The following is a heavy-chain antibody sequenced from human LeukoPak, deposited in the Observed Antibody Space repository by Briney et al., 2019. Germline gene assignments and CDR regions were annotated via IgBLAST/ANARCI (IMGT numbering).Heavy chain of an antibody. V-gene: IGHV5-51*01. CDR1: GYNLTNYW. CDR2: IYLGDSDT. Sequence: GESLKISCKGSGYNLTNYWIGWVRQMPGKGLEWMGIIYLGDSDTKYSPSFQGQVTISADKSISTAYLQWSSLKASDTAMYYCARQGGGSASDYWGQGTLVTVSS. J-gene: IGHJ4*02. D-gene: IGHD2-15*01. CDR3: ARQGGGSASDY.